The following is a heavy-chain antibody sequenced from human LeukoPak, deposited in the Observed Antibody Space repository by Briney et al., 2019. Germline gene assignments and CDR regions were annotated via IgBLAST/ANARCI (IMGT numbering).Heavy chain of an antibody. V-gene: IGHV4-59*11. CDR2: ISYSGST. D-gene: IGHD1-26*01. Sequence: SATLSLTCTVSGGSISSHYWSWIRQPPGKGLEWIGYISYSGSTNYSPSLKSRVTISVDTSRNQVSLKLNSVTAADTAMYYCARVGGGSYSYFDYWGQGTLVTVSS. J-gene: IGHJ4*02. CDR1: GGSISSHY. CDR3: ARVGGGSYSYFDY.